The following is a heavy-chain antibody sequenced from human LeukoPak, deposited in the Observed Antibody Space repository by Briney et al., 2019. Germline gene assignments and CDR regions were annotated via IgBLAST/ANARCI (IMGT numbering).Heavy chain of an antibody. CDR2: IYTSGST. J-gene: IGHJ4*02. V-gene: IGHV4-4*07. CDR1: GGSISSYY. Sequence: SETLSLTCTVSGGSISSYYWSWIRQPAGKGLEWIGRIYTSGSTNYNPSLKSRVTMSVDTSKNQFTLKLSSVTAADTAVYYCARDGDSGSYIDYWGQGTLVTVSS. CDR3: ARDGDSGSYIDY. D-gene: IGHD1-26*01.